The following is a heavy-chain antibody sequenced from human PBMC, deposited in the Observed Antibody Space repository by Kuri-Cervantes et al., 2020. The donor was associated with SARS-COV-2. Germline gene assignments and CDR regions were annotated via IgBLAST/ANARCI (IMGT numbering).Heavy chain of an antibody. CDR3: ASGILYRWEGYFDY. CDR1: GFTFDDFT. CDR2: ISWDGGYT. D-gene: IGHD2-15*01. Sequence: GGSLRLSCAASGFTFDDFTMHWVRQVPGKGLEWVSLISWDGGYTNYRDSVKGRFTISRDNSKNTLYLQMNSLRAEDTAVYYCASGILYRWEGYFDYWGQGTLVTVSS. J-gene: IGHJ4*02. V-gene: IGHV3-43*01.